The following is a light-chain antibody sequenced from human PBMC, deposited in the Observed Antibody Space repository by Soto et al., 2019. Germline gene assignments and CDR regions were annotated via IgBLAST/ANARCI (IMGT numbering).Light chain of an antibody. Sequence: QSALTQPRSVPGSPGQSVTISCTGTSSDVGGYNYVSWYQQHPGKAPKLMIYDVSKRPSGVPDRFSGSKSGNTASLTISGLQAEDEADYYCSSYAGSDVLFGGGTKLTVL. V-gene: IGLV2-11*01. CDR2: DVS. J-gene: IGLJ2*01. CDR1: SSDVGGYNY. CDR3: SSYAGSDVL.